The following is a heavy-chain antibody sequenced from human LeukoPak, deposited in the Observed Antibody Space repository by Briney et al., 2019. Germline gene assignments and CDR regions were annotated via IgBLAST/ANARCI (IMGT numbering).Heavy chain of an antibody. J-gene: IGHJ4*02. CDR2: ITASAMTI. CDR1: GFMFSSYE. Sequence: PGGSLRLSCAASGFMFSSYEMNWVRQAPGKGLEWVSYITASAMTIRYADSVKGRFTISRDNAKNSVYLQMDSLSDEDTAVYYCARGSSGVDYWGQGTLVTVSS. CDR3: ARGSSGVDY. D-gene: IGHD2-15*01. V-gene: IGHV3-48*03.